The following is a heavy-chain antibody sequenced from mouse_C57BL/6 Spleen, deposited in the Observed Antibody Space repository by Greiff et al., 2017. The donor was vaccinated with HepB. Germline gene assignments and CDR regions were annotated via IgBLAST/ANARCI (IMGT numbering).Heavy chain of an antibody. J-gene: IGHJ2*01. V-gene: IGHV1-15*01. CDR3: TRDGNYVGFDY. D-gene: IGHD2-1*01. CDR1: GYTFTDYE. Sequence: QVQLQQSGAELVRPGASVTLSCKASGYTFTDYEMHWVKQTPVHGLEWIGAIDPETGGTAYNQKFKGKAILTADESSSTAYMELRSLTSEDSAVYYCTRDGNYVGFDYWGQGTTLTVSS. CDR2: IDPETGGT.